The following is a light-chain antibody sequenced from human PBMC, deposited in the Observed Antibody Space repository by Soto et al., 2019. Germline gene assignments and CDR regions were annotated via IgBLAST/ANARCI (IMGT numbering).Light chain of an antibody. V-gene: IGLV2-8*01. J-gene: IGLJ2*01. CDR2: EVS. Sequence: QSALTQPPSASGSPGQSVTISCTGSTSDVGGYNYVSWYQQHPGKAPKLMIYEVSKRPSGVPDRLSDSKSGNTASLTVSGLQAEDEADYYGSSHGGSNPVVFGGGTQVTVL. CDR1: TSDVGGYNY. CDR3: SSHGGSNPVV.